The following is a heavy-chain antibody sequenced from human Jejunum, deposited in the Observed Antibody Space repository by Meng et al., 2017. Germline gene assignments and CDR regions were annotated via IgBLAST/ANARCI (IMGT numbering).Heavy chain of an antibody. V-gene: IGHV1-2*06. CDR2: INTRTGGT. D-gene: IGHD1-26*01. J-gene: IGHJ4*02. Sequence: QVQLVQVAAEVKEPVASVKVYCKASGYTFTDYYLYWVRQAPGQGFEWMGRINTRTGGTIYTQKFYGRVTMTRDTSISTAYMELSRLRSDDTAVYYCARELISYAFDYWGQGSLVTVSS. CDR3: ARELISYAFDY. CDR1: GYTFTDYY.